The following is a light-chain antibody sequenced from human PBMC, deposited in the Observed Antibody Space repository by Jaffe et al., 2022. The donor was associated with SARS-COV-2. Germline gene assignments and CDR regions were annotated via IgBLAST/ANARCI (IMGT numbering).Light chain of an antibody. J-gene: IGKJ2*01. Sequence: EIVMTQSPATLSAAPGEGATLSCRASQSVSSNLAWYQQKPGQAPRLLIYGASTRATGIPARFSGSGSGTEFTLTISSLQSEDFAVYYCQQYNSWPPYTFGQGTKLEIK. CDR1: QSVSSN. CDR2: GAS. V-gene: IGKV3-15*01. CDR3: QQYNSWPPYT.